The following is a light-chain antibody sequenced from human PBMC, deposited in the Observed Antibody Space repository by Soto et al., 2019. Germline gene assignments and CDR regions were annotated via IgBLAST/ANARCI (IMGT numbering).Light chain of an antibody. V-gene: IGLV2-14*01. Sequence: QSVLTQPASVSGSPGQSVTISCTGTDTDIGRHNYVSWYQQYPDKAPILIIFEVNNRPSGVSDRYSGSKSSNTASLTISDLQPEDEAEYHCASYRSTFNLVFGGGTKVTVL. CDR1: DTDIGRHNY. CDR2: EVN. J-gene: IGLJ2*01. CDR3: ASYRSTFNLV.